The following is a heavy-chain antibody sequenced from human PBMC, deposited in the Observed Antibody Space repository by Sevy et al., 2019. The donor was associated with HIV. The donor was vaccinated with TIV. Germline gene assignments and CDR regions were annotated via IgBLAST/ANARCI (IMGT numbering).Heavy chain of an antibody. V-gene: IGHV3-13*01. CDR2: IGSGGDA. Sequence: GGSLRLSCGASGFTFSSYDMHWVRQAAGKGLEWVSGIGSGGDAYYPGSVKGRCTISRENAKNSLYLQMNSLRAGDTAVYYCVRSGGYSDYGMDVWGQGTTVTVSS. CDR1: GFTFSSYD. D-gene: IGHD5-12*01. CDR3: VRSGGYSDYGMDV. J-gene: IGHJ6*02.